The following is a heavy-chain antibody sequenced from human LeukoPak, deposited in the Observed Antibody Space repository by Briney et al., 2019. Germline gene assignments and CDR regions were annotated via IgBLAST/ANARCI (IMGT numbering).Heavy chain of an antibody. CDR2: MNPNSGNT. V-gene: IGHV1-8*01. D-gene: IGHD3-10*01. CDR3: ARGHPRYYGSGRGFDY. J-gene: IGHJ4*02. Sequence: ASVKVSCKASGYTFTSYDINWVRQATGQGLEWMGWMNPNSGNTGYAQKFQGRVTMTRNTSISTAYMELSSLRAEDTAVYYWARGHPRYYGSGRGFDYWGQGPLVTVSS. CDR1: GYTFTSYD.